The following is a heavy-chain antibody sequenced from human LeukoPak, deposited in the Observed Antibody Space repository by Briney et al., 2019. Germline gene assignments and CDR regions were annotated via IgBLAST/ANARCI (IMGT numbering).Heavy chain of an antibody. D-gene: IGHD4-17*01. J-gene: IGHJ3*02. CDR3: ARVFIAPYGDYDDAFDI. CDR2: IYYSGST. CDR1: GGSISSSSYY. Sequence: PSETLSLTCTVSGGSISSSSYYWGWIRQPPGKGLEWIGSIYYSGSTYYNPSLKSRVTISVDTSKNQFSLKLSSVTAADTAVYYCARVFIAPYGDYDDAFDIWGQGTMVTVSS. V-gene: IGHV4-39*01.